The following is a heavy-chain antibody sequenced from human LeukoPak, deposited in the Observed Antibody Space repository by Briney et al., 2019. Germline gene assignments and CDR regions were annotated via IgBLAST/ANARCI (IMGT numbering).Heavy chain of an antibody. Sequence: GGSLRLSCAASGFAFSTFGMHWVRQAPGKGLEWLAIISFDGSDKYYADSVKGRFTISRDNSENTLYLEMNSLRTEDTAVYYCAKDFIRNAGYVGYFDFWGQGTLVTVSS. CDR2: ISFDGSDK. CDR3: AKDFIRNAGYVGYFDF. CDR1: GFAFSTFG. J-gene: IGHJ4*02. V-gene: IGHV3-30*18. D-gene: IGHD1-26*01.